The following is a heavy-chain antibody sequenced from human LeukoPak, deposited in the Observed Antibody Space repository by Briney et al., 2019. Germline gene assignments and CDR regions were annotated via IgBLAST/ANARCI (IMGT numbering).Heavy chain of an antibody. CDR2: ISGSGGST. CDR3: ETHGSGYYRDFDY. J-gene: IGHJ4*02. V-gene: IGHV3-23*01. Sequence: GGSLRHSCAASGFTFSSYAMSWVRQAPGKGLEWVSAISGSGGSTYYADSVKGRFTISRDNSKNTLYLQMNSLRAEDTVVYYCETHGSGYYRDFDYWGQGTLVTVSS. D-gene: IGHD3-3*01. CDR1: GFTFSSYA.